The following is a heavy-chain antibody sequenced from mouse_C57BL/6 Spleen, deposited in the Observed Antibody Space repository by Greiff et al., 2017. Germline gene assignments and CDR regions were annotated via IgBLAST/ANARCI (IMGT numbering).Heavy chain of an antibody. J-gene: IGHJ2*01. CDR3: ARIRQGY. D-gene: IGHD3-2*01. CDR1: GYAFSSSW. Sequence: QVQLQQSGPELVKPGASVKISCKASGYAFSSSWMNWVKQRPGKGLEWIGRIYPGDGDTNYNGKFKGKATLTADKSSSTAYMQLSSLTSEDSAVXFCARIRQGYWGQGTTLTVSS. CDR2: IYPGDGDT. V-gene: IGHV1-82*01.